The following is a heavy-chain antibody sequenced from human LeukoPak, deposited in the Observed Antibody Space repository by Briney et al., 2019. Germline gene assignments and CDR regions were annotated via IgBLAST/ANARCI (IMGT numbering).Heavy chain of an antibody. CDR2: ISSSSSYI. V-gene: IGHV3-21*01. D-gene: IGHD6-19*01. CDR1: GFTFSSYS. J-gene: IGHJ4*02. CDR3: ARWGYTNGWYYFEN. Sequence: GGSLRLSCAASGFTFSSYSMNWVRQAPGKGLEGVSSISSSSSYIYYADSVKGRFTISRDNAKNSLYLQMNSLRAEDTAVYYCARWGYTNGWYYFENWGQGTLVTVSS.